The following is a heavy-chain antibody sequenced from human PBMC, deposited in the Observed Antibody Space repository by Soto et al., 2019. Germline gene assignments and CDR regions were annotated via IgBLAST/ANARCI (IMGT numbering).Heavy chain of an antibody. D-gene: IGHD2-2*01. Sequence: ASVKVSCKASGYTFTSYGISWVRQAPGQGLEWMGWISAYNGNTNYAQKLQGRVTMTTDTSTSTAYMELRSLRSDDTAVYYCARDGDIVLVPAAYNWFDPWGQGTLVTVSS. CDR2: ISAYNGNT. J-gene: IGHJ5*02. CDR3: ARDGDIVLVPAAYNWFDP. CDR1: GYTFTSYG. V-gene: IGHV1-18*01.